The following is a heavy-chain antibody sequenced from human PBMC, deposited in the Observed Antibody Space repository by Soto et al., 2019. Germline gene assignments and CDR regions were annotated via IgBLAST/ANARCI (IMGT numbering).Heavy chain of an antibody. CDR3: ARQGGYYYDSSGYYPDHFDY. V-gene: IGHV5-51*01. CDR2: IYPGDSYT. D-gene: IGHD3-22*01. J-gene: IGHJ4*02. CDR1: GYSFTSYW. Sequence: ASVKVSCKGSGYSFTSYWIGWVRQMPGKGLEWMGIIYPGDSYTRYSPSFQGQVTISADKSISAAYLQWSSLKASDTAMYYCARQGGYYYDSSGYYPDHFDYWGQGTLVTVSS.